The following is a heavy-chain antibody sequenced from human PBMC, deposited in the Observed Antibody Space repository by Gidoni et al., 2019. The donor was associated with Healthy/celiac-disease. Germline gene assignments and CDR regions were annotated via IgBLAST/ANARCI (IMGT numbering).Heavy chain of an antibody. J-gene: IGHJ3*02. D-gene: IGHD3-9*01. Sequence: EVQLVESGGGLVKPGGSLRLSCAASGFTFSSYSMNWVRQAPGKGLEWVSSISSSSSYIYYADSVKGRFTISRDNAKNSLYLQMNSLRAEDTAVYYCARDPYYDILTGRGDAFDIWGQGTMVTVSS. CDR1: GFTFSSYS. CDR3: ARDPYYDILTGRGDAFDI. V-gene: IGHV3-21*01. CDR2: ISSSSSYI.